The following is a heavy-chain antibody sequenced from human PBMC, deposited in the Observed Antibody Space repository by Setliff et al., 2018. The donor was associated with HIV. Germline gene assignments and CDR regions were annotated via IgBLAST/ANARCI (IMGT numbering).Heavy chain of an antibody. CDR1: GYTFTDFY. V-gene: IGHV1-2*06. Sequence: ASVKVSCKASGYTFTDFYIHWVRQDPGQGLEWIGRINPKSGVADYLKKFQGRVTMTADTLSNTAHMELIRPRFDDTAVYYCARAHFLVAMTRNWFDPWGQGTLVNVSS. CDR3: ARAHFLVAMTRNWFDP. J-gene: IGHJ5*02. D-gene: IGHD2-2*01. CDR2: INPKSGVA.